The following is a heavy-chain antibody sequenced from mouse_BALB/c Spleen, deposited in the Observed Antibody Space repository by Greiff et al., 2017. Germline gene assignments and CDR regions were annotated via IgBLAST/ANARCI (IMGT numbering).Heavy chain of an antibody. Sequence: QVQLQQPGAELVKPGASVKLSCKASGYTFTSYWMHWVKQRPGQGLEWIGEINPSNGRTNYNEKFKSKATLTVDKSSSTAYMQLSSLTSEDSAVYYCAREGGRITGYWGQGTTLTVSS. D-gene: IGHD2-4*01. J-gene: IGHJ2*01. V-gene: IGHV1S81*02. CDR2: INPSNGRT. CDR1: GYTFTSYW. CDR3: AREGGRITGY.